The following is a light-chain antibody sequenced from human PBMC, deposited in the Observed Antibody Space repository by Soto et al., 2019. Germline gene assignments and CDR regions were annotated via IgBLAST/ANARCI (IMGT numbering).Light chain of an antibody. CDR1: QSISSW. V-gene: IGKV1-5*01. CDR3: QQYNSYS. Sequence: DIQMTQSPSTLSASVGDRVTITCRASQSISSWLAWYQQKPGKAPKLLIYDASSLESGVPSRFSGSGSGTEFTLTISSLQPDDFATYYGQQYNSYSLGQGTKLEIK. J-gene: IGKJ2*01. CDR2: DAS.